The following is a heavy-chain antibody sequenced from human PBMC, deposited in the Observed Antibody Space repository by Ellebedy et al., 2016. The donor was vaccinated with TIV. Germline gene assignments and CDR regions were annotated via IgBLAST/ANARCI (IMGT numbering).Heavy chain of an antibody. CDR3: ARQSYFDTPLQPFDF. CDR1: GGSISSSSYY. J-gene: IGHJ3*01. CDR2: IYYSGTI. D-gene: IGHD3-9*01. V-gene: IGHV4-39*01. Sequence: SETLSLTCTVSGGSISSSSYYWGWIRQPPGKGLEWIGSIYYSGTIYYNPSLESRVTISVDTSKNQFSLKLSSVTAADTAVYYCARQSYFDTPLQPFDFWGHGTMVTVSS.